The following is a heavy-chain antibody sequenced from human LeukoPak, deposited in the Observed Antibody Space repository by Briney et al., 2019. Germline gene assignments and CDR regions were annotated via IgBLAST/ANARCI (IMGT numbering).Heavy chain of an antibody. V-gene: IGHV1-8*01. CDR3: ARGHYYDSSGYYAFDY. CDR1: GYTFTSYD. Sequence: ASVKVSCKASGYTFTSYDINWVRQATGQGLEWMGWMNPNSGNTGYAQKFQGRVTMTRNTSISTAYMELSSLRSEDTAVYYCARGHYYDSSGYYAFDYWGQGTLVTVSS. CDR2: MNPNSGNT. D-gene: IGHD3-22*01. J-gene: IGHJ4*02.